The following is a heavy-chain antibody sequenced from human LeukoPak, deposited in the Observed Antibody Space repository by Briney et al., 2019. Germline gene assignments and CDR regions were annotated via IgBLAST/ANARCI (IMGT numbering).Heavy chain of an antibody. Sequence: SETLSLTCTVSGGSISGYYWSWIRLPPGKGLEWIAYIYYTGTTNYNPSLKRRVTASVDTSKNHFSLKLSSVTAADTAVYYCARSGSRYGADAYDIWGRGTMVTVSS. CDR1: GGSISGYY. CDR2: IYYTGTT. CDR3: ARSGSRYGADAYDI. J-gene: IGHJ3*02. D-gene: IGHD5-18*01. V-gene: IGHV4-59*08.